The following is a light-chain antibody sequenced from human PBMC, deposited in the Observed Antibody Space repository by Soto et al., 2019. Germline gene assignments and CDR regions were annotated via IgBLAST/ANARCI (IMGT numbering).Light chain of an antibody. CDR1: QSVGNNF. CDR2: HAS. Sequence: EIVLTQSPGTLSLSPGERAALSCGASQSVGNNFLGWYQQKPGQSPRLLIYHASNRATGIPDRFSGTASGTDFTLIISRLEPEDFAVYYCHQYASSPLTFGGGTKVEIK. CDR3: HQYASSPLT. V-gene: IGKV3-20*01. J-gene: IGKJ4*01.